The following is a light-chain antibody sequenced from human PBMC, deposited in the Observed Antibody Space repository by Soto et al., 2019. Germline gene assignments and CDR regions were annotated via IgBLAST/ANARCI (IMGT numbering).Light chain of an antibody. CDR3: QQWVT. V-gene: IGKV3-20*01. CDR1: QSVSSSY. Sequence: EIVLTQSPGTLSLSPGERATLSCRASQSVSSSYLAWYQQKPGQAPRLLIYGASSRATGIPDRFSGSGSGTDFTLTISRLEPEDFPVYYCQQWVTFGGGTKVEIK. CDR2: GAS. J-gene: IGKJ4*01.